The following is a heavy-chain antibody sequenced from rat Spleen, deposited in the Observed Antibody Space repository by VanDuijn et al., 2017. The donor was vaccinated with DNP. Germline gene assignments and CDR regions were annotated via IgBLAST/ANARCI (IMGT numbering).Heavy chain of an antibody. Sequence: VQLKESGPGLMQPSQTLSLTCIVSGFSLTSSGVSWVRQPPGQGLEWIGEIWSGGSPHYNSGLKSRLSISRDTSKSQVFLKMNSLQTEDTAMYFCARLIPRDYWGQGVMVTVSS. V-gene: IGHV2-16*01. D-gene: IGHD2-1*01. CDR1: GFSLTSSG. CDR3: ARLIPRDY. J-gene: IGHJ2*01. CDR2: IWSGGSP.